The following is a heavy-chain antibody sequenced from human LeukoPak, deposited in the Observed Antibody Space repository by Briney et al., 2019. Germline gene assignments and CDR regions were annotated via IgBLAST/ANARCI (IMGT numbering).Heavy chain of an antibody. CDR3: AKDMAYSSGWYGIDY. J-gene: IGHJ4*02. CDR1: GFTFDDYA. V-gene: IGHV3-43*02. D-gene: IGHD6-19*01. Sequence: GGSLRLSCEASGFTFDDYAMHWVRQAPGKGLEWVSLISGDGGSTHHADSVKGRFTISRDSSKNSLYLQMNSLRTEDTALYYCAKDMAYSSGWYGIDYWGQGTLVTVSS. CDR2: ISGDGGST.